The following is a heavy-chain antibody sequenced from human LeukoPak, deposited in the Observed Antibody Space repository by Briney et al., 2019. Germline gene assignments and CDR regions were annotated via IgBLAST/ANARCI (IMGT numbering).Heavy chain of an antibody. CDR2: IYYSGST. D-gene: IGHD2-2*01. V-gene: IGHV4-31*03. CDR3: ARARDIVVSSNIYSFDY. CDR1: GGSISSGGYY. Sequence: ASQTLSLTCTVSGGSISSGGYYWNWIRQHPGKGLEWIGFIYYSGSTYHNSSLKSRVSISVDTSKNQFSLKLSSVTAADTAVYYCARARDIVVSSNIYSFDYWGQGTLVTVSS. J-gene: IGHJ4*02.